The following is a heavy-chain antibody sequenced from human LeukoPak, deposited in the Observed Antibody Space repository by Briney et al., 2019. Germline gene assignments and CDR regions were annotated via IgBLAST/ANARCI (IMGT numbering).Heavy chain of an antibody. Sequence: GESLKISCKGSGYSFTSYWIGWVRQMPGKCLECMRIIYPGDSDTRYRTSFQGQATISADKSISTAYLQSSSLKASDTAMYYCARLRPSSWYRGSGHSDYMDVWGKGTTVTVSS. CDR1: GYSFTSYW. CDR2: IYPGDSDT. CDR3: ARLRPSSWYRGSGHSDYMDV. J-gene: IGHJ6*03. D-gene: IGHD6-13*01. V-gene: IGHV5-51*01.